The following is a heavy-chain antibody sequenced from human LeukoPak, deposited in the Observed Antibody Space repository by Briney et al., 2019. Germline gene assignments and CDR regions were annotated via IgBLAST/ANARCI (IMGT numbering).Heavy chain of an antibody. CDR1: GYTFTSYY. V-gene: IGHV1-46*01. J-gene: IGHJ5*02. CDR2: INPHGWDT. CDR3: ARDTGEGYNWAMGANYWFDP. D-gene: IGHD5-24*01. Sequence: GASVTVSCKASGYTFTSYYMHWVRQAPGQGLEWMGIINPHGWDTTYAQKFQVRVGMTRDTSTSTVYMELSRLRSEDTAVYYCARDTGEGYNWAMGANYWFDPWGQGTLDTLSS.